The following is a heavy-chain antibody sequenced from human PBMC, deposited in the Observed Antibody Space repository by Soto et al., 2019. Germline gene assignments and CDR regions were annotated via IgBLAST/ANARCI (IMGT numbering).Heavy chain of an antibody. J-gene: IGHJ4*02. V-gene: IGHV1-24*01. CDR1: GYTLTELS. CDR2: FDPEDGET. D-gene: IGHD3-10*01. Sequence: ASVKVSCKVSGYTLTELSMHWVRQAPGKGLEWMGGFDPEDGETIYAQKFQGRVTMTEDTSTDTAYMELRSLRSEDTAVYYCATGNTYYYGSGSYYFDYWGQGTLVTVSS. CDR3: ATGNTYYYGSGSYYFDY.